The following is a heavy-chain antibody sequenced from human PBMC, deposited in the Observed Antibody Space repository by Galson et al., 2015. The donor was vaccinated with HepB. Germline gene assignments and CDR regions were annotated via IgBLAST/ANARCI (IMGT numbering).Heavy chain of an antibody. D-gene: IGHD2-2*02. J-gene: IGHJ4*02. CDR2: TYYRSKWYN. V-gene: IGHV6-1*01. CDR3: ARGGVVVPAAIFGAGYFDY. Sequence: CAISGDSVSSNSAAWNWIRQSPSRGLEWLGRTYYRSKWYNDYAVSVKSRITINPDTSKNQFSLQLNSVTPEDTAVYYCARGGVVVPAAIFGAGYFDYWGQGTLVTVSS. CDR1: GDSVSSNSAA.